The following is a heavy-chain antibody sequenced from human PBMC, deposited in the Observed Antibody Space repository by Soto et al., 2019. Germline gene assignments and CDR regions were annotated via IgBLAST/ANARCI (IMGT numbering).Heavy chain of an antibody. CDR3: AARAGDYGDFFDY. Sequence: QITLKESGPTLVRPTQTLTLTCTFSGFSLRSDGVGVHWIRQPPGKALEWLALVYWDDDKRYSHSLRSRLTITGDTSRNQVVRTMTNMEPVDTATYYCAARAGDYGDFFDYWGQGTLVTVSS. D-gene: IGHD4-17*01. CDR2: VYWDDDK. CDR1: GFSLRSDGVG. J-gene: IGHJ4*02. V-gene: IGHV2-5*02.